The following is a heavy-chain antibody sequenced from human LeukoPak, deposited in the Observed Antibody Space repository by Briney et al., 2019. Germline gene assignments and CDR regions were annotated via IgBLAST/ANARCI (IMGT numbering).Heavy chain of an antibody. CDR3: AREPTPWYYYDSSGYYYFDY. Sequence: ASVKVSCKASGYTFTGYYMHWVRQAPGQGLEWMGWINPNSGGTNYAQKFQGRVTMTRDTSISTAYMELSRLRSGDTAVYYCAREPTPWYYYDSSGYYYFDYWGQGTLVTVSS. J-gene: IGHJ4*02. CDR1: GYTFTGYY. CDR2: INPNSGGT. D-gene: IGHD3-22*01. V-gene: IGHV1-2*02.